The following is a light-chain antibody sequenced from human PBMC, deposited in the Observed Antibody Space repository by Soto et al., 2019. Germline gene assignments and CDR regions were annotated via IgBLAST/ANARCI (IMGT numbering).Light chain of an antibody. Sequence: EIVMTQSPATLSVSPGERATLSCRASQSVSSNLAWYQQKPGQAPRLLIYGASTRATGIPARFSGSGSGTEFTLTISSLQSEDSAVYYCQQYNNWPWTFGLGTKVEIK. CDR1: QSVSSN. J-gene: IGKJ1*01. CDR2: GAS. V-gene: IGKV3-15*01. CDR3: QQYNNWPWT.